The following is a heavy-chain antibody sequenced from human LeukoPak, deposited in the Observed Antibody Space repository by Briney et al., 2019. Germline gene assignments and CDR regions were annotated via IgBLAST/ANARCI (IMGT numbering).Heavy chain of an antibody. Sequence: SETLSLTCTVSGGSISSYYWSWIRQPPGKGLEWIGYIYYSGSTNYNPSLKSRVTISVDTSKNQFSLKLSSVTAADTAVYYCAREAIRFLEWLPGAFDIWGQGTMVTVSS. D-gene: IGHD3-3*01. J-gene: IGHJ3*02. V-gene: IGHV4-59*08. CDR2: IYYSGST. CDR1: GGSISSYY. CDR3: AREAIRFLEWLPGAFDI.